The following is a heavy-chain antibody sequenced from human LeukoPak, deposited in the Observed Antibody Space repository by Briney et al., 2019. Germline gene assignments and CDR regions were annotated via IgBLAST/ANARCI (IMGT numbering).Heavy chain of an antibody. Sequence: GGSLRLSSAASGFTFSSYSMNWVRQAPGKGLEWVSSISSSSSYIYYADSVKGRFTISRDNSKNTLYLQMNSLRAEDTAVYYCANQKSITMIVFDYWGQGTLVTVSS. CDR1: GFTFSSYS. CDR2: ISSSSSYI. V-gene: IGHV3-21*04. J-gene: IGHJ4*02. D-gene: IGHD3-22*01. CDR3: ANQKSITMIVFDY.